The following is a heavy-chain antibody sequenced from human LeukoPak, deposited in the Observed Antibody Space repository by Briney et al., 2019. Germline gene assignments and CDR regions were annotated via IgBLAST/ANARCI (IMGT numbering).Heavy chain of an antibody. CDR2: IYYSGST. CDR3: TSHDSGGYYRFDY. CDR1: GGSISTSSYY. D-gene: IGHD1-26*01. J-gene: IGHJ4*02. V-gene: IGHV4-39*07. Sequence: SETLSLTCTVSGGSISTSSYYWGWIRQPPGKGLEWIGSIYYSGSTYYNPSLKSRVTISLDTSKNQFSLKLSSVTAADTAVYYCTSHDSGGYYRFDYWGQGTLVTVSS.